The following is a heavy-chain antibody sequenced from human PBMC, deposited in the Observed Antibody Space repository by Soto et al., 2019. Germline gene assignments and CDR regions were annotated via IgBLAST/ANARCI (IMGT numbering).Heavy chain of an antibody. J-gene: IGHJ6*02. Sequence: GSLRLSCAASGFTFSSYSMNWVRQAPGKGLEWVSSISSSSSYIYYADSVKGRFTISRDNAKNSLYLQMNSLRAEDTAVYYCARELEYSGSYDYYYGMDVWGQGTTVTVSS. CDR2: ISSSSSYI. CDR1: GFTFSSYS. V-gene: IGHV3-21*01. D-gene: IGHD1-26*01. CDR3: ARELEYSGSYDYYYGMDV.